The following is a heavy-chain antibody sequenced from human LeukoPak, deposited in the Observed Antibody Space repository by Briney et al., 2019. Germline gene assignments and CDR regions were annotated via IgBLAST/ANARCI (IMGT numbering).Heavy chain of an antibody. Sequence: SETLSLTCTVSGYSISSGYYWGWIRQPPGMGLEWIGSIYYSGSTYYNPSLKSRVTISVDTSKNQFSLKLSSVTAADTAVYYCARGGYSSGWYLDYWGQGTLVTVSS. CDR1: GYSISSGYY. CDR2: IYYSGST. V-gene: IGHV4-38-2*02. CDR3: ARGGYSSGWYLDY. J-gene: IGHJ4*02. D-gene: IGHD6-19*01.